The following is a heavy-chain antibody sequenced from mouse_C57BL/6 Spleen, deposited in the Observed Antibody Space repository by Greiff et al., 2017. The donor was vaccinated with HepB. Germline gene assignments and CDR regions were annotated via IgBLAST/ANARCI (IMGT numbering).Heavy chain of an antibody. CDR3: ARRGGFHYGSSYGY. CDR2: ISPSTGGT. CDR1: GYSFTGYY. Sequence: EVQLQQSGPELVKPGASVKISCKASGYSFTGYYMNWVKQSPEKSLEWIGEISPSTGGTTYNQKFKAKATLTVDKSSSTAYMQLKSLTSEDSAVYYGARRGGFHYGSSYGYWGQGTLVTVSA. D-gene: IGHD1-1*01. V-gene: IGHV1-42*01. J-gene: IGHJ3*01.